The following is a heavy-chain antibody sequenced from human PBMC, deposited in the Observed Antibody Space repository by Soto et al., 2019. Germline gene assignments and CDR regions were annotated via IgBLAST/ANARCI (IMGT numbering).Heavy chain of an antibody. CDR1: GYTFTSYG. CDR3: ARDPYDDILTGDAFDS. CDR2: ISAYNGNT. J-gene: IGHJ3*02. Sequence: GASGKVSCKASGYTFTSYGISWVRQAPGQGLEWMGWISAYNGNTNYAQKLQGRVTMTTDTSTSTAYMELRSLRSDDTAVYYCARDPYDDILTGDAFDSWGQGTMVTVAS. V-gene: IGHV1-18*01. D-gene: IGHD3-9*01.